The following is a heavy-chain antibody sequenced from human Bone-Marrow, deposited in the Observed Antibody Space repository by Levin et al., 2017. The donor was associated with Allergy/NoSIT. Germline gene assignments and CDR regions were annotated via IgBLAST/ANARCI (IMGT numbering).Heavy chain of an antibody. J-gene: IGHJ4*02. D-gene: IGHD2-2*01. CDR1: GYTFTGYY. CDR2: INPDTGAT. CDR3: ARLLHCSSTTCYGGTDY. V-gene: IGHV1-2*06. Sequence: GESLKISCQTSGYTFTGYYIHWVRQAPGQGLEWMGRINPDTGATNYAQKFQGRVTLTRDTSITTASMELSGLSSDDTAVYFCARLLHCSSTTCYGGTDYWGQGTLVTVSS.